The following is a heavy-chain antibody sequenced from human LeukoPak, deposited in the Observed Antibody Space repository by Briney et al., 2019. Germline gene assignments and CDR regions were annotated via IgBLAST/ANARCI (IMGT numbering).Heavy chain of an antibody. V-gene: IGHV1-69*06. CDR1: GGTFSSYA. D-gene: IGHD5-24*01. CDR3: ARGAKMATPMEDYYYGMDV. CDR2: IIPIFGTA. J-gene: IGHJ6*02. Sequence: GASVKVSCKASGGTFSSYAISWVRQAPGQRLEWMGGIIPIFGTANYAQKFQGRVTITADKSTSTAYMVLSSLRSEDTAVYYCARGAKMATPMEDYYYGMDVWGQGTTVTVSS.